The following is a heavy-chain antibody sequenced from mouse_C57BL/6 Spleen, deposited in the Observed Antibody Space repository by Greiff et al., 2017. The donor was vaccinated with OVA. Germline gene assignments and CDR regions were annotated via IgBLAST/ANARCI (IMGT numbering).Heavy chain of an antibody. CDR2: IWTGGGT. V-gene: IGHV2-9-1*01. CDR1: GFSLTSYA. D-gene: IGHD1-1*01. CDR3: ARTYYYGSSPRAMDY. J-gene: IGHJ4*01. Sequence: VKLMESGPGLVAPSQCLSITCTVSGFSLTSYAISWVRQPPGKGLEWLGVIWTGGGTNYNSALKSRLSISKDNSKSEIFLKMNSLQTDDTARYYCARTYYYGSSPRAMDYWGQGTSVTVSS.